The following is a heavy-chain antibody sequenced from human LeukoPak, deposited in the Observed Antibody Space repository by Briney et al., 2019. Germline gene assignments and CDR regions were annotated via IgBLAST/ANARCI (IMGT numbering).Heavy chain of an antibody. J-gene: IGHJ4*02. CDR2: ISANNGNT. D-gene: IGHD3-16*01. CDR1: GYTVTSYG. Sequence: ASVKVSCKASGYTVTSYGISSVRQAPGQGLEWMGWISANNGNTNYAQKIQGRVTMTTDTTTSTAYMELRSLRSDDTAVYYCAKGARYDYVWGSYSYFDYWGQGTLVTVSS. CDR3: AKGARYDYVWGSYSYFDY. V-gene: IGHV1-18*01.